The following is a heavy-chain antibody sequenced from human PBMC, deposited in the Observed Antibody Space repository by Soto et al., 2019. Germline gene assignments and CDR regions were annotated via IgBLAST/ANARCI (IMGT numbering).Heavy chain of an antibody. J-gene: IGHJ6*04. V-gene: IGHV3-30*18. D-gene: IGHD6-19*01. CDR2: ISYDGSNK. CDR1: GFTFSSYG. Sequence: GGSLRLSCAASGFTFSSYGMHWVRQAPGKGLEWVAVISYDGSNKYYADSVKGRFTISRDNSKNTLYLQMNSLRAEDTAVYYCAKDSGWLAERHYYGMDVWGKGTTLTVSS. CDR3: AKDSGWLAERHYYGMDV.